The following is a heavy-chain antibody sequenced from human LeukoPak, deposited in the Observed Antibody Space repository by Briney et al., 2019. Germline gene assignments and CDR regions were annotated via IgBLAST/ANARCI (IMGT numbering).Heavy chain of an antibody. Sequence: PGGSLRLSCAASGFTFSSYSMNWVRQAPGKGLEWVSYISSSSSTIYYADSVKGRFTISRDNAKNSLYLQMNSLRAEDTAVYYCARDRNDFDYWGQGTLVIVSS. J-gene: IGHJ4*02. CDR2: ISSSSSTI. CDR1: GFTFSSYS. D-gene: IGHD1-1*01. CDR3: ARDRNDFDY. V-gene: IGHV3-48*04.